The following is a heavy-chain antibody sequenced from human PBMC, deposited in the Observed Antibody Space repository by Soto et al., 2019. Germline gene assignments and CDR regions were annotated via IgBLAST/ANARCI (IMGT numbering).Heavy chain of an antibody. D-gene: IGHD2-15*01. CDR1: GFTFSSYA. V-gene: IGHV3-23*01. CDR3: AKKPQIVVVVIGAFDI. Sequence: GGSLRLSCAASGFTFSSYAMSWVRQAPGKGLEWVSAISGSGGSTYYADSVKGRFTISRDNSKNTLYLQMNSLRAEDTAVYYCAKKPQIVVVVIGAFDIWGQGTMVTV. J-gene: IGHJ3*02. CDR2: ISGSGGST.